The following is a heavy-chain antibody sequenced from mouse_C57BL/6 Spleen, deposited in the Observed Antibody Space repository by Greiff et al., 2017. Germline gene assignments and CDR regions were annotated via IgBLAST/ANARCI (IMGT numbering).Heavy chain of an antibody. CDR1: GYAFSSYW. D-gene: IGHD4-1*01. Sequence: QVQLQQSGAELVKPGASVKISCKASGYAFSSYWMNWVKQRPGKGLAWIGQIYPGDGDTNYNGKFKGKATLTADKSSSTAYMQLSSLTSEDSAVYFCARGSENWVDAMDYWGQGTSVTVSS. CDR3: ARGSENWVDAMDY. CDR2: IYPGDGDT. V-gene: IGHV1-80*01. J-gene: IGHJ4*01.